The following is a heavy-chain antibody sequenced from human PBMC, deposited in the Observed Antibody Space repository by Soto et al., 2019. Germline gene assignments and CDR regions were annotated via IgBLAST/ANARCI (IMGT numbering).Heavy chain of an antibody. D-gene: IGHD2-15*01. Sequence: EVQLVESGGGLVKPGGSLRLSCAASGFTFSSYSMNWVRQAPGKGLEWVSSISSSSSYIYYADSVTGRFTISRDNAKNSLYLQMNSLRAEDTAVYYCARGGYCSGGSCSLDYWGQGTLVTVSS. CDR3: ARGGYCSGGSCSLDY. V-gene: IGHV3-21*01. CDR1: GFTFSSYS. J-gene: IGHJ4*02. CDR2: ISSSSSYI.